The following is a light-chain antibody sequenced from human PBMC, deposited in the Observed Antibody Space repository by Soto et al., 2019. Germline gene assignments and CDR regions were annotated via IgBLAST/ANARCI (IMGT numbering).Light chain of an antibody. CDR2: GAS. CDR3: QQYGSSQWT. CDR1: QSVSSNY. J-gene: IGKJ1*01. V-gene: IGKV3-20*01. Sequence: EIVLTQSPGTLSLSPGERATLSCRASQSVSSNYLAWYRQKPGQTPRVLIYGASSRVTGIPDRFSGSGSGTDFTLTISRLEPEDFAVYYCQQYGSSQWTFGQGTKVEIK.